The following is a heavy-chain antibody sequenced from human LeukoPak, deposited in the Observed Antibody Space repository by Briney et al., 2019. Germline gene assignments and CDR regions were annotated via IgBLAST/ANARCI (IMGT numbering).Heavy chain of an antibody. V-gene: IGHV4-59*01. D-gene: IGHD4-11*01. J-gene: IGHJ3*02. Sequence: SETLSLTCTVSGGSISSYYWSRIRQPPGKGLEWIGYIYYSGSTNYNPSLKSRVTISVDTSKNQFSLKLSSVTAADTAVYYCARGGASRRAVNGAFDIWGQGTMVTVSS. CDR1: GGSISSYY. CDR2: IYYSGST. CDR3: ARGGASRRAVNGAFDI.